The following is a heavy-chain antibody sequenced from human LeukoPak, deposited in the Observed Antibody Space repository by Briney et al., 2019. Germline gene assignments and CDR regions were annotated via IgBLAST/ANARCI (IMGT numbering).Heavy chain of an antibody. CDR2: INHSGST. J-gene: IGHJ4*02. V-gene: IGHV4-34*01. CDR3: ARRQRSWLQFDY. CDR1: GGSFSGYY. Sequence: SETLSLTCAVYGGSFSGYYWSWIRQPPGKGLEWIGEINHSGSTNYNPSLKSRVTISVDTSKNQFSLKLSSVTAADTAVYYCARRQRSWLQFDYWGQGTLVTVSS. D-gene: IGHD5-24*01.